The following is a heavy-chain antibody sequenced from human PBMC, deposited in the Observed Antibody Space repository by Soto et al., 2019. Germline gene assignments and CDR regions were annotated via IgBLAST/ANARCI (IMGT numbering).Heavy chain of an antibody. D-gene: IGHD2-15*01. CDR1: GFTFSSYA. V-gene: IGHV3-23*01. CDR2: ISGSGGST. CDR3: AKEGGYCSGGSCYTSRYYFDY. Sequence: PGGSLRLSCAASGFTFSSYAMSWVRQAPGKGLEWVSAISGSGGSTYYADSVKGRFTISRDNSKNTLYLQMNSLRAEDTAVYYCAKEGGYCSGGSCYTSRYYFDYWGQGTLVTVS. J-gene: IGHJ4*02.